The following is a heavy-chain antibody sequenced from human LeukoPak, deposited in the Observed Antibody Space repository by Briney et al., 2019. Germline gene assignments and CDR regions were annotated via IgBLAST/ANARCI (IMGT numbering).Heavy chain of an antibody. CDR3: AKAGGEQPGYFDY. D-gene: IGHD3-16*01. CDR1: GFTFRRYA. V-gene: IGHV3-23*01. Sequence: GGSLRLSCAVSGFTFRRYAMSWVRQAPGKGLEWVSGITRSGGSTYYADSVKGRFTISRDNSKNTLYLQMNSLRAEDTAVYYCAKAGGEQPGYFDYWGQGTLVTVSS. CDR2: ITRSGGST. J-gene: IGHJ4*02.